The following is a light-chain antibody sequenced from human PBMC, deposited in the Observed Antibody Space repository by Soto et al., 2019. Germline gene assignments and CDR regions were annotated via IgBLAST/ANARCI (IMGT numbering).Light chain of an antibody. V-gene: IGLV2-14*03. CDR1: SSDVDVYTS. CDR2: DVN. Sequence: QSALTQPASVSGSPGQSITISCTGTSSDVDVYTSVSWYQQHPGKAPKLMIYDVNTRPSGVSDRFSGSKSGNTASLTISGLQADDEADYYCSSYTGTNKEFFGGGTKLTVL. CDR3: SSYTGTNKEF. J-gene: IGLJ2*01.